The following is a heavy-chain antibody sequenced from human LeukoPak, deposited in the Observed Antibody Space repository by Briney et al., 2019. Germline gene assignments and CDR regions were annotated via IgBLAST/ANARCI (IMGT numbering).Heavy chain of an antibody. Sequence: SGGSLRLSCTASGFTFGDYSMSWVRQAPGKGLEWVGFIRSKAYGGTTEYAASVKGRFTISRDDSKSIAYLQMNSLKTEDTAVYYCTRDRSRISMVRGVSYFDYWGQGTLVTVSS. J-gene: IGHJ4*02. CDR1: GFTFGDYS. CDR2: IRSKAYGGTT. CDR3: TRDRSRISMVRGVSYFDY. D-gene: IGHD3-10*01. V-gene: IGHV3-49*04.